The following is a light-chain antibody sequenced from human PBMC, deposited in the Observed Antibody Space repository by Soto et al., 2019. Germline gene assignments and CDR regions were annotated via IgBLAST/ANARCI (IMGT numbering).Light chain of an antibody. V-gene: IGLV4-60*02. CDR1: SGHSTYI. J-gene: IGLJ2*01. CDR3: ETWDTNVVV. CDR2: LDGSGSY. Sequence: QPVLTQSSSASASLGSSVKLTCTLSSGHSTYIIAWHQQQPGKAPRYLMKLDGSGSYNKGSGIPDRFSGSSSGADRYLTICNLQFEDEADYYCETWDTNVVVFGGGTKVTVL.